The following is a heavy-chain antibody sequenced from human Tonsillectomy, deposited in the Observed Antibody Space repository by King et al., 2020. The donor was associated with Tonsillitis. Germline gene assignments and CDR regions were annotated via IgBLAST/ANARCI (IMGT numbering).Heavy chain of an antibody. CDR1: GFTFDDYA. Sequence: VQLVESGGGLVQPGRSLRLSCAASGFTFDDYAMHWVRQAPGKGLEWVSGISWNSGTIGYADSVKGRFTISRDNAKNSLYLQMNSLRAEDTGLYYCAKAQAAAGRLPTDYWGQGTLVTVSS. V-gene: IGHV3-9*01. D-gene: IGHD6-13*01. CDR2: ISWNSGTI. J-gene: IGHJ4*02. CDR3: AKAQAAAGRLPTDY.